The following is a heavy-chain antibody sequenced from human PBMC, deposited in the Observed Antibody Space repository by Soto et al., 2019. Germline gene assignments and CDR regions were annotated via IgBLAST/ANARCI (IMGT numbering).Heavy chain of an antibody. CDR1: GGTFSSYT. D-gene: IGHD6-19*01. Sequence: QVQLVQSGAEVKKPGSSVKVSCKASGGTFSSYTISWVRQAPGQGLEWMGRTIPILGIANYAQKFQGRVTITADKSTSTAYMELSSLRSEDTAVYYCALRWAVAGTDHNDAFYIWGQGTMVTVAS. J-gene: IGHJ3*02. V-gene: IGHV1-69*02. CDR2: TIPILGIA. CDR3: ALRWAVAGTDHNDAFYI.